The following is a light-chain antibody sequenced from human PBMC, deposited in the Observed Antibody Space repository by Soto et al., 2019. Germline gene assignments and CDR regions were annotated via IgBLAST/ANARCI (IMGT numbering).Light chain of an antibody. CDR3: QHYGPSLT. V-gene: IGKV3-20*01. CDR2: GAS. Sequence: DIVLTQSPCTLSLSPGESVTLSCRASHSVSSSHLAWYQQKPGQAPRLFIYGASRRASGIPDRFSGSGSGTDFTLTISRLQPEDFAVYSCQHYGPSLTFGGGTKVEIK. CDR1: HSVSSSH. J-gene: IGKJ4*01.